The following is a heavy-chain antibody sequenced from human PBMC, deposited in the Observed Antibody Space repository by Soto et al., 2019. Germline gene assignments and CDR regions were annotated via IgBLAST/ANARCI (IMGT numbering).Heavy chain of an antibody. Sequence: GASVKVSCKASGDWFTCNYMYWVRHAPRQGREWMGWINPNSGGTNYAQKFQRLVTMTRHTTISTAYMDLSRLRSDDPAVYYCAGGSSYMVVWGKGTTVTVS. CDR1: GDWFTCNY. CDR3: AGGSSYMVV. J-gene: IGHJ6*03. D-gene: IGHD3-10*01. V-gene: IGHV1-2*04. CDR2: INPNSGGT.